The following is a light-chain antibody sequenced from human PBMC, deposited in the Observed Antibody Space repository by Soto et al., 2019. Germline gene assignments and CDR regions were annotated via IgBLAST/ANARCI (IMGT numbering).Light chain of an antibody. V-gene: IGLV1-44*01. Sequence: QSVLTQPPSVSGTPGQRVTISCSESSSNIGSHLVNWYQQVPGTAPRLLIYTNNQRPSGVPDRFSDSKSGTSASLAISGLQSEDEAHYYCATWDASLQSWVFGGGTKVTVL. CDR1: SSNIGSHL. J-gene: IGLJ3*02. CDR3: ATWDASLQSWV. CDR2: TNN.